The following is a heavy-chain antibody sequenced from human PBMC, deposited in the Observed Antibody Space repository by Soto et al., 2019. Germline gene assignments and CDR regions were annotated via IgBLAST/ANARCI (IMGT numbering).Heavy chain of an antibody. CDR2: INPSGGST. Sequence: QVQLVQSGAEVKKPGASVKVSCKASGYTFTSYYMHWVRQAPGQGLEWMGIINPSGGSTSYAQKFQGRVTMIRDTSTSTVYMELSSLRSEDTAVYYCARGVLWFGELDTGDYWGQGTLVTVSS. J-gene: IGHJ4*02. CDR3: ARGVLWFGELDTGDY. CDR1: GYTFTSYY. D-gene: IGHD3-10*01. V-gene: IGHV1-46*03.